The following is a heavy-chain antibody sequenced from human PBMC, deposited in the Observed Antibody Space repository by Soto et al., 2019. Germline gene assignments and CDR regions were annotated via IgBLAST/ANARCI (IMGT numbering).Heavy chain of an antibody. V-gene: IGHV1-18*01. J-gene: IGHJ5*02. Sequence: VQLVQSGDEVKKTGASVKVSCRASGYTLTNYGISWVRQAPGQGLFGMGWISGHNGNNLYAQNVQGRLTLTIDTSTNTAYMELMSLKIDDTAMYYCVRDWQLSPWGQGTLFTVSS. CDR2: ISGHNGNN. D-gene: IGHD1-1*01. CDR1: GYTLTNYG. CDR3: VRDWQLSP.